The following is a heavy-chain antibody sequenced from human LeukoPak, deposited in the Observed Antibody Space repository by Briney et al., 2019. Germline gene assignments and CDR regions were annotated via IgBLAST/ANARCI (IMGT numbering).Heavy chain of an antibody. CDR1: GFTFSNYA. CDR3: AKGSGTSCYSALDY. J-gene: IGHJ4*02. V-gene: IGHV3-23*01. CDR2: ICGSGGNT. D-gene: IGHD2-2*02. Sequence: GGSLRLSCAASGFTFSNYAMNWVRQAPGKGLEWISVICGSGGNTYYADSVKGRFTISRDDSKSTLFLQMNSLRAEDSALYHCAKGSGTSCYSALDYWGQGTLVTVSS.